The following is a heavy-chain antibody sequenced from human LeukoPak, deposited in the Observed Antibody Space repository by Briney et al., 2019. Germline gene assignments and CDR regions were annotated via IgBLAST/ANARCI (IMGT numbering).Heavy chain of an antibody. CDR2: INRDGSST. CDR1: GFTFRSHW. Sequence: PGGSLRLSCAASGFTFRSHWMHWVRQAPGKGLVWVSRINRDGSSTSYADSVKGRFTISRDSSKNTLYLQMNSLRAEDTAVYYCARDITLVGYWGQGTLVTVSS. V-gene: IGHV3-74*01. J-gene: IGHJ4*02. CDR3: ARDITLVGY.